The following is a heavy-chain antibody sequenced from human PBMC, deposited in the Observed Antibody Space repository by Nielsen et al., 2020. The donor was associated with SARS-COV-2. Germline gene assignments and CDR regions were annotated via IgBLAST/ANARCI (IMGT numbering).Heavy chain of an antibody. CDR1: GFTFSSHS. Sequence: GGSLSLSCAASGFTFSSHSMNWVRQAPGKGLEWVSSISSSSSYIYYADSVKGRFTISRDNAKNSLYLQMNSLRAEDTAVYYCARVLGGGVLDYWGQGTLVTVSS. J-gene: IGHJ4*02. V-gene: IGHV3-21*01. D-gene: IGHD1-26*01. CDR2: ISSSSSYI. CDR3: ARVLGGGVLDY.